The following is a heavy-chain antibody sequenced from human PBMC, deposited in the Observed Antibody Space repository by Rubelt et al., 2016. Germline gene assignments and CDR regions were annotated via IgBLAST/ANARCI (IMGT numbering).Heavy chain of an antibody. V-gene: IGHV3-21*01. J-gene: IGHJ4*02. CDR3: ARAYGSGSSFDY. Sequence: DSVKGRFTISGDNAKNSLYLQMNSLRDEDTAVYYCARAYGSGSSFDYWGQGTLVTVSS. D-gene: IGHD3-10*01.